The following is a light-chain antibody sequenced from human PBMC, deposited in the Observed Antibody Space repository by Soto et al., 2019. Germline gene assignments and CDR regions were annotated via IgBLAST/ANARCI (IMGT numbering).Light chain of an antibody. J-gene: IGKJ2*01. CDR3: RQYGGSPYI. CDR2: VAS. V-gene: IGKV3-20*01. Sequence: ETVLTQSLGTLSLSPGERATLSCGASQSVRSNYFAWYQQKPGQAPRLRIYVASRRATGIPDRFSGTVSGTDFTLTGSRLELEGYAVYYCRQYGGSPYILGQGTKLDI. CDR1: QSVRSNY.